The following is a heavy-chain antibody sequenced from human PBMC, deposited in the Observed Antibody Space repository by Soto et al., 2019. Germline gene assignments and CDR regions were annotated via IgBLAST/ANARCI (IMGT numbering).Heavy chain of an antibody. CDR1: GFTVSSNY. CDR3: ARDHIAAAGPPAFDI. V-gene: IGHV3-53*02. CDR2: IYSGGST. D-gene: IGHD6-13*01. J-gene: IGHJ3*02. Sequence: VQLVETGGGLIQPGGSLRLSCAASGFTVSSNYMSWVRQAPGKGLEWVSVIYSGGSTYYADSVKGRFTISRDNSKNTLYLQMNSLRAEDTAVYYCARDHIAAAGPPAFDIWGQGTMVTVSS.